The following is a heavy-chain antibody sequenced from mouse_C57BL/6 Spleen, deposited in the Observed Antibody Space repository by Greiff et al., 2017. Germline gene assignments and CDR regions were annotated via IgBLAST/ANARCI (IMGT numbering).Heavy chain of an antibody. J-gene: IGHJ3*01. CDR1: GYTFTSYW. CDR2: IDPSDSYT. V-gene: IGHV1-69*01. D-gene: IGHD3-2*02. CDR3: AREGDSSGY. Sequence: QVQLQLPGAELVMPGASVKLSCKASGYTFTSYWMHWVKQRPGQGLEWIGEIDPSDSYTNYNQKFKGKSTLTVDKSSSTAYMQLSSLTSEDSAVYYCAREGDSSGYWGQGTLVTVSA.